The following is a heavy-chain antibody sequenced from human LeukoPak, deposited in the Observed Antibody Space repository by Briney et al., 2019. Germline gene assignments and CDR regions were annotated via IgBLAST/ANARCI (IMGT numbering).Heavy chain of an antibody. D-gene: IGHD2-15*01. V-gene: IGHV3-74*01. CDR3: TRRGVVAAGTTFDY. CDR1: GFTFSSYW. J-gene: IGHJ4*02. Sequence: GGSLRLSCAASGFTFSSYWIHWVRQAPGKGLVWVSRINRDGSSTTYADSVKGRSTVSRDNAKNTLYLQMNSLRAEDTAVYYCTRRGVVAAGTTFDYWGQGTLVTVSS. CDR2: INRDGSST.